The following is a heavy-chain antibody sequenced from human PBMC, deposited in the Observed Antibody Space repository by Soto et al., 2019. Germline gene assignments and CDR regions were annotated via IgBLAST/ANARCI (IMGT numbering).Heavy chain of an antibody. V-gene: IGHV1-69*01. CDR1: GGTFSSYA. D-gene: IGHD2-8*01. CDR2: IIPIFGTA. Sequence: SVKVSCNASGGTFSSYAISLVRHTPGQGLEWMGGIIPIFGTANYAQKFQGRVTITADESTSTAYMELSSLRSEDTAVYYCARDPYCTNGVCYHYYFDYWGQGTLVTVSS. J-gene: IGHJ4*02. CDR3: ARDPYCTNGVCYHYYFDY.